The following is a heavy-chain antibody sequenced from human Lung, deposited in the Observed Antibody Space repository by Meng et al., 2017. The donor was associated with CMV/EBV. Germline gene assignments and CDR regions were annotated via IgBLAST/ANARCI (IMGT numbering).Heavy chain of an antibody. V-gene: IGHV1-69*10. CDR3: ASLGYCSSTSCPFYYYYGMDV. CDR2: IIPILGIA. Sequence: SVKVSCKASGGTFSSYATSWVRQAPGQGLEWMGGIIPILGIANYAQKFQGRVTITADKSTSTAYMELSSLRSEDTAVYYCASLGYCSSTSCPFYYYYGMDVWGQGTTVTVSS. J-gene: IGHJ6*02. CDR1: GGTFSSYA. D-gene: IGHD2-2*01.